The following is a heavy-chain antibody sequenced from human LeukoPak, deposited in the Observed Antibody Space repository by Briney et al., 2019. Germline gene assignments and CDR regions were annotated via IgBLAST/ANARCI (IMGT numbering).Heavy chain of an antibody. Sequence: GGSLRLSCAASGFTFSSYSMNWVRQAPGKGLEWVSSISSSSNDIYYADSVKGRFTISRDNAKNSLYLQMNSLRAEDTAVYYCARDLDYWAQGTLVTVSS. V-gene: IGHV3-21*01. J-gene: IGHJ4*02. CDR1: GFTFSSYS. CDR2: ISSSSNDI. CDR3: ARDLDY.